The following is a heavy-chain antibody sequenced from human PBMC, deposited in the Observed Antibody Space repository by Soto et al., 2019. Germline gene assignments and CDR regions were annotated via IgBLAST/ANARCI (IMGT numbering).Heavy chain of an antibody. D-gene: IGHD3-22*01. CDR3: ARVLPYDSSGYDFDY. CDR2: INAGNGNT. Sequence: ASVKVSCKASGYTFTSYAMHWVRQAPGQRLEWMGWINAGNGNTKCSQKFQGRVTITRDTSASTAYMELSSLRSEDTAVYYCARVLPYDSSGYDFDYWGQGTLVTVSS. CDR1: GYTFTSYA. V-gene: IGHV1-3*01. J-gene: IGHJ4*02.